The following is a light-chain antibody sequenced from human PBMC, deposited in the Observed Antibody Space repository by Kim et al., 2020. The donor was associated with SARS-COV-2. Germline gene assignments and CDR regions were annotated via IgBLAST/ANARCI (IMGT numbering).Light chain of an antibody. Sequence: LSVSPGESATLSCRASQSVSTNLAWYQQRPGQAPSLLIYGASTRAAGIPARFSGTGSGTEFTLTISSLQSEDLAVYFCQQYNDLYTFGQGTKLEI. CDR2: GAS. J-gene: IGKJ2*01. CDR1: QSVSTN. CDR3: QQYNDLYT. V-gene: IGKV3-15*01.